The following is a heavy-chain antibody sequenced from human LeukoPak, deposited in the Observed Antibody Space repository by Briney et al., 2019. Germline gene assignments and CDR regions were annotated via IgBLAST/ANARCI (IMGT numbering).Heavy chain of an antibody. Sequence: SETLSLTCAVPGGSISSGGYSWSWIRQPPGKGLEWIGYIYHSGSTYYNPSLKSRVTISVDRSKNQFSLKLSSVTAADTAVYYCARGGDGYNRHFDYWGQGTLVTVSS. CDR3: ARGGDGYNRHFDY. D-gene: IGHD5-24*01. J-gene: IGHJ4*02. V-gene: IGHV4-30-2*01. CDR1: GGSISSGGYS. CDR2: IYHSGST.